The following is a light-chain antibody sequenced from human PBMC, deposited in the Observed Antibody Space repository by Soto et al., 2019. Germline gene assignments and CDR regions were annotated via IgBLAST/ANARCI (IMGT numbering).Light chain of an antibody. CDR3: QQYNSWPPVT. V-gene: IGKV3-15*01. CDR1: QTVGTD. J-gene: IGKJ5*01. Sequence: EIAMTQSPATLSVSPGERATLSCRASQTVGTDLAWYQQKPGQAPRLLIYGASTWATGVPARFSGSGSGTEFTLTISSLQSEDFAVYYCQQYNSWPPVTFGQGTRLEIK. CDR2: GAS.